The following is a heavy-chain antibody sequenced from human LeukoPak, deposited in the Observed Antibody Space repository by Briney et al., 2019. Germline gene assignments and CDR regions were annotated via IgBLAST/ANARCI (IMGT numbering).Heavy chain of an antibody. CDR1: GFTFSSFW. J-gene: IGHJ4*02. D-gene: IGHD4-17*01. CDR2: IKHDGSDK. V-gene: IGHV3-7*01. Sequence: GGSLRLSCAASGFTFSSFWMSWVRQAPGKGLEWVANIKHDGSDKYYVGSVKGRFTISRDNAKNSLYLQMNSLRAEDTAIYYCVNDYAGQRGYWGQGTLVTVSS. CDR3: VNDYAGQRGY.